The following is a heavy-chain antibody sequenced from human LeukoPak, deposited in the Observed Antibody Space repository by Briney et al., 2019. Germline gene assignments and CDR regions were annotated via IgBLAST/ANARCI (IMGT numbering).Heavy chain of an antibody. CDR3: ARVVAARAWFDP. CDR2: INHSGST. V-gene: IGHV4-34*01. Sequence: PSETLSLTCAVYGGSFSGYYWSWIRQPPGKGLEWIGEINHSGSTNYNPSLKSRVTISVDTSKNQFSLKLSSVTSADTAVSYCARVVAARAWFDPWGQGTLVTVSS. J-gene: IGHJ5*02. D-gene: IGHD2-15*01. CDR1: GGSFSGYY.